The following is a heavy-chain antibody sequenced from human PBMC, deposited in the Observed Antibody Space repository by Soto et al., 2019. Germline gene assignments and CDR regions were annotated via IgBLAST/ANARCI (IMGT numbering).Heavy chain of an antibody. CDR2: IKSKTDGGTT. CDR3: TTVFTYNWNVRDSSEPSDY. J-gene: IGHJ4*02. D-gene: IGHD1-20*01. CDR1: GFTFSNAW. V-gene: IGHV3-15*01. Sequence: KPGGSLRLSCAASGFTFSNAWMSWVRQAPGKGLEWVGRIKSKTDGGTTDYAAPVKGRFTISRDDSKNTLYLQMNSLKTEDTAVYYCTTVFTYNWNVRDSSEPSDYWGQGTLVTVSS.